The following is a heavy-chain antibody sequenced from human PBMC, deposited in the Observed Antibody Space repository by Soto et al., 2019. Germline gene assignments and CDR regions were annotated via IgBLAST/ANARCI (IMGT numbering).Heavy chain of an antibody. V-gene: IGHV3-21*01. Sequence: PVGSLRLSCAASGFSFSSYTMNWVRQAPGKGLQWVSSITNRGTHTYSADSVKGRFTISRDNDKNSLYLQMNNLRAEDTAIYFCARAHEVAWFDSWGLGTLVTVS. CDR1: GFSFSSYT. CDR2: ITNRGTHT. J-gene: IGHJ5*01. CDR3: ARAHEVAWFDS. D-gene: IGHD2-15*01.